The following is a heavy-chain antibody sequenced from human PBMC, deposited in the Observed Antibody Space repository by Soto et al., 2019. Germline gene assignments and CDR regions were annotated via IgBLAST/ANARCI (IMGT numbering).Heavy chain of an antibody. CDR1: GFTFSDHH. CDR3: VRSTSFEY. CDR2: SRSRHNSYTT. J-gene: IGHJ4*02. D-gene: IGHD2-2*01. Sequence: GESLKISCAASGFTFSDHHMDWVRQAPGKGLEWVGRSRSRHNSYTTEYAASVKGRFSISRDGSKDSLYLQMSSLKTEDTAVYYCVRSTSFEYWGLGTLVTVSS. V-gene: IGHV3-72*01.